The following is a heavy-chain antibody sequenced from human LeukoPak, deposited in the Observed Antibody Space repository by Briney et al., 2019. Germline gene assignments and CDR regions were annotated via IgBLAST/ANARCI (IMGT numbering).Heavy chain of an antibody. Sequence: GGSLRLSCPASGFTFSSHSMNWVRQAPGKGLEWLSSISRSSRSMYYADSVKGRFTISRDNAKNSLFLQINSLRAEDTAIYYCARDLTGAGLDYWGQGILVTVSS. CDR2: ISRSSRSM. V-gene: IGHV3-21*04. CDR1: GFTFSSHS. CDR3: ARDLTGAGLDY. J-gene: IGHJ4*02. D-gene: IGHD1-14*01.